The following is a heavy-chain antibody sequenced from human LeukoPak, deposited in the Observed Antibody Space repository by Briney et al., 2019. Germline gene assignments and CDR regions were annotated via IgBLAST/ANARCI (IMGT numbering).Heavy chain of an antibody. CDR1: GYTFTGYY. V-gene: IGHV1-2*02. J-gene: IGHJ4*02. CDR3: AREYYYDSSGYPY. CDR2: INPNSGGT. D-gene: IGHD3-22*01. Sequence: ASVKVSCKASGYTFTGYYMHWVRQAPGQGLGWMGWINPNSGGTNYAQKFQGRVTMTRDTSISTAYMELSRLRSDDTAVYYCAREYYYDSSGYPYWGQGTLVTVSS.